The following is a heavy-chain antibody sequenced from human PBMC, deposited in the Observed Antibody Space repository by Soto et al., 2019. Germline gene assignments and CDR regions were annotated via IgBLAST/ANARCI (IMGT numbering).Heavy chain of an antibody. CDR1: GGSINSGGYY. CDR3: APSYCRSTNCPYYFDY. CDR2: IDYSGYT. V-gene: IGHV4-31*03. J-gene: IGHJ4*02. D-gene: IGHD2-2*01. Sequence: VQLQESGPGLVKPSQTLSLTCTVSGGSINSGGYYWIWIRQHPGKGLEWIGHIDYSGYTSYNPSLKSRLTVSVETSKTQFSLRLTSVTAADAALYYCAPSYCRSTNCPYYFDYWGQGTLVTVSS.